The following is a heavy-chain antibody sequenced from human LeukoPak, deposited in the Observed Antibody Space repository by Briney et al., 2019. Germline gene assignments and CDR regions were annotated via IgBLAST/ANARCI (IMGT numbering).Heavy chain of an antibody. D-gene: IGHD3-22*01. CDR2: IYYSGST. CDR1: GGSISSYY. J-gene: IGHJ4*02. V-gene: IGHV4-59*08. Sequence: PSETLSLTCTVSGGSISSYYWSWIRQPPGKGLEWIGYIYYSGSTNYNPSLKSRVTISVDTSKNQFSLKLSPVTAADTAVYYCARNYDSSGYYPTYFDYWGQGTLVTVSS. CDR3: ARNYDSSGYYPTYFDY.